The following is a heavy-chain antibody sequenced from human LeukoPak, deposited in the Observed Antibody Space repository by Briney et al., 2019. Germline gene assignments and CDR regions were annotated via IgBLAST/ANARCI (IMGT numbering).Heavy chain of an antibody. J-gene: IGHJ4*02. D-gene: IGHD4-17*01. CDR2: ISSSSSYI. Sequence: PGGSLRLSCAASGFTFSSYSMNWVRQAPGKGLKWVSSISSSSSYIYYADSVKGRFTISRDNAKNSLYLQMNSLRAEDTAVYYCARDKSYGDNYFDYWGQGTLVTVSS. CDR3: ARDKSYGDNYFDY. CDR1: GFTFSSYS. V-gene: IGHV3-21*01.